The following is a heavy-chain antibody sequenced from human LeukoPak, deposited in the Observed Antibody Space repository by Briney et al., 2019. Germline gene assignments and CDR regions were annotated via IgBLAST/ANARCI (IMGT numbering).Heavy chain of an antibody. Sequence: PSETLSLTCTVSGGSISSSSYYWGWIRQPPGKGLEWIGSIYYSGSTYYNPSLKSRVTIPVDTSKNQFSLKLSSVTAADTAVYYCARHLIAAAELYDYWGQGTLVTVSS. D-gene: IGHD6-13*01. CDR1: GGSISSSSYY. CDR3: ARHLIAAAELYDY. V-gene: IGHV4-39*01. CDR2: IYYSGST. J-gene: IGHJ4*02.